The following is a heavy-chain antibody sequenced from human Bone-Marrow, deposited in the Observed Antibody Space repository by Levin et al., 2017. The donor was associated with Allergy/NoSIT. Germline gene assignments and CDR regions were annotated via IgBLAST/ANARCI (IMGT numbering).Heavy chain of an antibody. D-gene: IGHD5-12*01. CDR2: ISSSSSHT. J-gene: IGHJ4*02. CDR1: GFTFSDYY. CDR3: ARVGPTIFDY. Sequence: GESLKISCAASGFTFSDYYMSWIRQAPGKGLEWVSYISSSSSHTNYADSVKGRFTISRDNAKNSLYLQMNSLRAEDTAVYYCARVGPTIFDYWGQGTLVTVSS. V-gene: IGHV3-11*05.